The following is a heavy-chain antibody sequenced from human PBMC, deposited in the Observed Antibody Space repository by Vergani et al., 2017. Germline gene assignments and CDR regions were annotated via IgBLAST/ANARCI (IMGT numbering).Heavy chain of an antibody. CDR2: ISSQTDYI. J-gene: IGHJ4*02. D-gene: IGHD3-9*01. V-gene: IGHV3-21*01. CDR3: ARDLRGYGPFDL. Sequence: EVQLVESGGGLVRPGGSLRLSCAASGFDFNSYSMNWIRQAPGKGLEWVASISSQTDYIFYADALRGRFTISRDNAAQSLFLQMSSLRAEDTGVYFCARDLRGYGPFDLWGKGTLATVS. CDR1: GFDFNSYS.